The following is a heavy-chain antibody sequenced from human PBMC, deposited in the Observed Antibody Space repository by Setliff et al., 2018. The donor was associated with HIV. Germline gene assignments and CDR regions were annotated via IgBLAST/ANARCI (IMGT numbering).Heavy chain of an antibody. J-gene: IGHJ5*02. CDR1: GGSIDNNKYY. CDR2: IYHTGRT. D-gene: IGHD2-8*01. V-gene: IGHV4-39*07. CDR3: ARDAPTVYANGWFDP. Sequence: SETLSLTCSVSGGSIDNNKYYWTWIRQPPGKGLEWTGSIYHTGRTYYNRSLESRLTISIDTSKNQFSLKLTSVTAADTAVYCCARDAPTVYANGWFDPWGQGTLVTVSS.